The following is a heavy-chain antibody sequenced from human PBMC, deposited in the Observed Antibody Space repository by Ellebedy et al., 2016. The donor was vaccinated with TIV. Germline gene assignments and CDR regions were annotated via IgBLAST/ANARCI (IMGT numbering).Heavy chain of an antibody. D-gene: IGHD2-21*02. CDR2: VFYSGSP. J-gene: IGHJ4*02. CDR1: GDSISSYY. CDR3: ARTDPWQPIDD. V-gene: IGHV4-39*01. Sequence: MPSETLSLTCTVSGDSISSYYWSWIRQPPGKGLEYIGSVFYSGSPYYNPSFKSRVTLSADTSKNQFSLNLRTVTAADTAVYYCARTDPWQPIDDWGQGILVSVSS.